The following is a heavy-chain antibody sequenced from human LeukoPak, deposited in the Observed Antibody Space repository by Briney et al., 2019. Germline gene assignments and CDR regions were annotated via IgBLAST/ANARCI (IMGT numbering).Heavy chain of an antibody. D-gene: IGHD1-14*01. Sequence: KASETLSLTGTASGGSISSVYWSWLRQRPGKGLEWIGYIYYSGSTNYKPSLKSRVTISVDTSKNQFSLKLSSVTAADTAVYYCARDRTREGFDYWGQGTLVTVSS. J-gene: IGHJ4*02. CDR3: ARDRTREGFDY. V-gene: IGHV4-59*01. CDR1: GGSISSVY. CDR2: IYYSGST.